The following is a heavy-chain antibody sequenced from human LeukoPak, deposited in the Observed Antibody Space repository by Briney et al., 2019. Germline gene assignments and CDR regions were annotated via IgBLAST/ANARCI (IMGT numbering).Heavy chain of an antibody. V-gene: IGHV4-61*02. CDR2: IYTSGST. CDR3: ARRNYYGSGSLMGRLDY. J-gene: IGHJ4*02. CDR1: GDSISSGNYY. Sequence: SETLSLTCTVSGDSISSGNYYWSWIRQPAGKGLEWIGRIYTSGSTNYNPSLKSRVTISVDKSKNQFSLKLSSVTAADTAVYYCARRNYYGSGSLMGRLDYWGQGTLVTVSS. D-gene: IGHD3-10*01.